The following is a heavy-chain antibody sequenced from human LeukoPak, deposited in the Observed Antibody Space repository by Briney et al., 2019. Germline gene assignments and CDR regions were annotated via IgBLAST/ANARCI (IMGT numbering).Heavy chain of an antibody. Sequence: PGGSLRLSCAASGFTFSSYAMGWVRQAPGKGLEWVSAISGSGGSTYYADSVKGRFTISRDNSKNTLYLQMNSLRAEDTAVYYCAKDYDSSGYYIFDYWGQGTLVTVSS. CDR3: AKDYDSSGYYIFDY. CDR2: ISGSGGST. V-gene: IGHV3-23*01. J-gene: IGHJ4*02. CDR1: GFTFSSYA. D-gene: IGHD3-22*01.